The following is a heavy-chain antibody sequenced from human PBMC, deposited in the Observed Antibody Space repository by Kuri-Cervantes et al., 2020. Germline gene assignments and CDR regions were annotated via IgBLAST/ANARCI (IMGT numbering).Heavy chain of an antibody. Sequence: SLKISCAASGFTFDDYGMHWVRQAPGKGLEWVSGISWNSDRIGYADSVKGRFTISRDNAKNALYLQMDSLRAEDTAVYYCVSDVDASGTYYNTYEYWGQGTLVTVSS. CDR3: VSDVDASGTYYNTYEY. D-gene: IGHD3-10*01. CDR1: GFTFDDYG. V-gene: IGHV3-9*01. J-gene: IGHJ4*02. CDR2: ISWNSDRI.